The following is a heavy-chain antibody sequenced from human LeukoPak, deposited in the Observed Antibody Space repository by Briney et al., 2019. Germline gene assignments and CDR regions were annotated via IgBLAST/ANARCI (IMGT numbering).Heavy chain of an antibody. D-gene: IGHD3-10*01. CDR3: AREVSMVRGVFDY. V-gene: IGHV3-53*01. J-gene: IGHJ4*02. CDR1: GFIVSSNY. Sequence: PGGSLRLSCAASGFIVSSNYMSWVRQAPGKGLERVSVIYSGGSTYYADSVKGRFTISRDNSKNTLYLQMNSLRAEDTAVYYCAREVSMVRGVFDYWGQGTLVTVSS. CDR2: IYSGGST.